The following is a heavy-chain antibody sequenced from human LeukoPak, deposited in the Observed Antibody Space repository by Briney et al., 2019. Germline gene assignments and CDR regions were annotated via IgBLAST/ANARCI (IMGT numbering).Heavy chain of an antibody. CDR3: ARGWGFTSGGY. CDR2: INSDGSST. Sequence: GGSLRLSCAASGFTFSSYWMHWVRQAPGQGLVWVSGINSDGSSTRYADSVKGRFTISRDNAKNTLYLQMNSLRAEDTAVYYCARGWGFTSGGYWGQGTLVTVSS. J-gene: IGHJ4*02. CDR1: GFTFSSYW. D-gene: IGHD3-16*01. V-gene: IGHV3-74*01.